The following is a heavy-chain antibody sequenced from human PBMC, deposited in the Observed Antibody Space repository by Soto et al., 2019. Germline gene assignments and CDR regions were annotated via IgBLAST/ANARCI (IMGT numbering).Heavy chain of an antibody. CDR1: GGTFSSYA. CDR2: IIPIFDTT. CDR3: ARAPGGPGIAEY. V-gene: IGHV1-69*13. D-gene: IGHD6-13*01. J-gene: IGHJ4*02. Sequence: SVKVSCKTSGGTFSSYAISWVRQAPGQGLEWMGGIIPIFDTTNYAQKFQGRVTITADESTSTAYMELSSLRSEDTAMYYCARAPGGPGIAEYWGQGTLVTVSS.